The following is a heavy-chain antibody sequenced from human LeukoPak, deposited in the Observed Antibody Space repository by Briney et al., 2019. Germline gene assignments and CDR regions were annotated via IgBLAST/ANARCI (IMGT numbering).Heavy chain of an antibody. CDR1: GYSFTNFW. D-gene: IGHD3-22*01. V-gene: IGHV5-51*01. CDR3: ARRGPSSDSSGFYYGGLDY. CDR2: IYPGDSDT. J-gene: IGHJ4*02. Sequence: GESLKISCKGSGYSFTNFWIGWVRQMPGKGLEWMGIIYPGDSDTRYSPSFQGPVTISADKSIRTAYLQWSSLKASDTAIYYCARRGPSSDSSGFYYGGLDYWGQGTLVTVSS.